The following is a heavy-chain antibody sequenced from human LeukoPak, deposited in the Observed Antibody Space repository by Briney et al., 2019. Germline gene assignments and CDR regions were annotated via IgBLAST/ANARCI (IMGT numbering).Heavy chain of an antibody. D-gene: IGHD2-15*01. Sequence: GSVKVSCKASGYTFTGYYMHWVRQAPGQGLEWMGRINPNSGGTTYAQKFQGRVTMTRDTSISTAYMELSRLRSDDTAVYYCARARNYCSGGSCYYFDYWGQGTLVTVSS. CDR2: INPNSGGT. V-gene: IGHV1-2*06. J-gene: IGHJ4*02. CDR3: ARARNYCSGGSCYYFDY. CDR1: GYTFTGYY.